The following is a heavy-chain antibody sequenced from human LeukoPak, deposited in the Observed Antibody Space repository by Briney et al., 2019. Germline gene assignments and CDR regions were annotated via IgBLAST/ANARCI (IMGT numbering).Heavy chain of an antibody. Sequence: GASVKVSCKASGYTFTSYAMHWVRQAPGQRLEWMGWINAGNGNTKYSQKFQGRVTITRDTSASTAYMELSSLRSEDTAVYYCARGPYGSGSSDVFDPWGQGTLVTVSS. CDR1: GYTFTSYA. D-gene: IGHD3-10*01. CDR2: INAGNGNT. V-gene: IGHV1-3*01. CDR3: ARGPYGSGSSDVFDP. J-gene: IGHJ5*02.